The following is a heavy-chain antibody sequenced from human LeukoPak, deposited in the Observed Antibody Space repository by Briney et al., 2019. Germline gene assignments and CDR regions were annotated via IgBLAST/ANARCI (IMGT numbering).Heavy chain of an antibody. CDR3: ARAAAGPAEYFQH. Sequence: PSETLSLTCTVSGGSISSGDYYWSWIRQPPGKGLEWIGYVYYSGSTYYNPSLKCRVTISVDTSKNQFSLKLSSVTAADTAVYYCARAAAGPAEYFQHWGQGTLVTVSS. CDR2: VYYSGST. V-gene: IGHV4-30-4*01. CDR1: GGSISSGDYY. J-gene: IGHJ1*01. D-gene: IGHD6-13*01.